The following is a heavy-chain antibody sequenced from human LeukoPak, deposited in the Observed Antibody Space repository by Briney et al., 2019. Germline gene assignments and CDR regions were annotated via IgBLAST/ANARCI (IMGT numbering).Heavy chain of an antibody. V-gene: IGHV3-7*04. J-gene: IGHJ4*02. Sequence: GGSLRLSCAASGFTISNYWMSWVRQAPGKGLEWVANIKQDGSEKYYVDSVKGRFTISRDNAKNSFYLQMNSLRAEDTALYYCARRIATAGRYFDFWGQGTRVTVSS. CDR1: GFTISNYW. D-gene: IGHD6-13*01. CDR2: IKQDGSEK. CDR3: ARRIATAGRYFDF.